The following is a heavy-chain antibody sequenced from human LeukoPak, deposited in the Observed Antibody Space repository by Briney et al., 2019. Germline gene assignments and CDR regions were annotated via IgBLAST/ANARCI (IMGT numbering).Heavy chain of an antibody. CDR2: ISYDGSNT. D-gene: IGHD6-19*01. CDR3: AKDLYNSGWYPTTFDY. V-gene: IGHV3-30*02. CDR1: GFTFTSYG. J-gene: IGHJ4*02. Sequence: GGSLRLSCAASGFTFTSYGIHWVRQAPGKGLVWVAFISYDGSNTYYADSVKGRFTISRDNSKNTLYLQMNSLIGEDTAVYYCAKDLYNSGWYPTTFDYWGQGILVTVSS.